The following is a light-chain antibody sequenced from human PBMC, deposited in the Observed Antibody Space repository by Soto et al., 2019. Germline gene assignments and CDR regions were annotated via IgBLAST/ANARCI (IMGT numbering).Light chain of an antibody. J-gene: IGLJ3*02. CDR3: SSCTLNTTRV. CDR1: TSDIGSYNF. CDR2: EVT. Sequence: LTQPASVSGSPGQTITISCAGTTSDIGSYNFVSWYQQHPGTAPKLIIYEVTNRSLGISSRFSGSRSGNTASLTISGLRTEDEAHYYCSSCTLNTTRVFGGGTKVTVL. V-gene: IGLV2-14*03.